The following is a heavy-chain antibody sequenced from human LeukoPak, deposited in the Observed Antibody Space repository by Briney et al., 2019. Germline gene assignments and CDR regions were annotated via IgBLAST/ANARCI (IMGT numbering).Heavy chain of an antibody. CDR2: ISGSGGST. V-gene: IGHV3-23*01. Sequence: GGSLRLSCAASRFIISDYYMTWIRQAPGKGLEWVSAISGSGGSTYYADSVKGRFTISRDNSKNTLYLQMNSLRAEDTAVYYCAKGGYCSGGSCYPFDYWGQGTLVTVSS. CDR3: AKGGYCSGGSCYPFDY. CDR1: RFIISDYY. J-gene: IGHJ4*02. D-gene: IGHD2-15*01.